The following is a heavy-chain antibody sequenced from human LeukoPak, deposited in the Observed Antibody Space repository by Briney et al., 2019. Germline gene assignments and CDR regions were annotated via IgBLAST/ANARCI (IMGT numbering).Heavy chain of an antibody. J-gene: IGHJ4*02. V-gene: IGHV3-30*02. CDR1: GFGLSGSG. CDR3: EGVAEAAIY. D-gene: IGHD6-13*01. Sequence: PRGSLRLSCEASGFGLSGSGMHRVRQTPGKGVEWVAVFRSFGSNKYSVDSVTGRFTISRDNFKNTLSLQMSSLRAEDTAVYYCEGVAEAAIYSGQGNLGTVSS. CDR2: FRSFGSNK.